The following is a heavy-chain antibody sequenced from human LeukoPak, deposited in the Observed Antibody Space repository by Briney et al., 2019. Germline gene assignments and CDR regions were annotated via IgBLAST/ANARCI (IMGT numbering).Heavy chain of an antibody. CDR2: MYPTGSK. CDR1: GGSMSRYY. CDR3: ARTIGGSLYFDY. Sequence: PSGTLSLTCTVSGGSMSRYYWSWIRQPAGKGLEWIGRMYPTGSKYYKPSLKSRVTMSVDTSTNQFSLKLSSVTAADTAVYYCARTIGGSLYFDYWGQGTLVTVFS. V-gene: IGHV4-4*07. J-gene: IGHJ4*02. D-gene: IGHD1-26*01.